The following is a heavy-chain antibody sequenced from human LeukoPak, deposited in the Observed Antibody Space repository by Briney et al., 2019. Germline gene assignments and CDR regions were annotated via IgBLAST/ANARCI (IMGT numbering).Heavy chain of an antibody. Sequence: AASVKVSCKASGYTFTGYYMQWVRQARGQRLEWIGWIVVGSGNTNYAQKFQERVTITRDMSTSTAYMELSSLRSEDTAVYYCAADVDIVATTWGQGTMVTVSS. CDR1: GYTFTGYY. D-gene: IGHD5-12*01. J-gene: IGHJ3*01. CDR3: AADVDIVATT. CDR2: IVVGSGNT. V-gene: IGHV1-58*02.